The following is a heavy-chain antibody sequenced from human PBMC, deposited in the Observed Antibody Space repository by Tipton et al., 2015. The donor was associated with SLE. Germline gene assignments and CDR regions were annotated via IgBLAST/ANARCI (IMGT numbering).Heavy chain of an antibody. CDR2: ISYDGSNK. D-gene: IGHD1-26*01. CDR3: AKDGRAREELLEY. J-gene: IGHJ4*02. V-gene: IGHV3-30*18. Sequence: SLRLSCAASGFTFSSYGMHWVRQAPGKGLEWVAVISYDGSNKYYADSVKGRFTISRDNSKNTLYLQMSSLRAEDTAVYYCAKDGRAREELLEYWGQGTLVTVSS. CDR1: GFTFSSYG.